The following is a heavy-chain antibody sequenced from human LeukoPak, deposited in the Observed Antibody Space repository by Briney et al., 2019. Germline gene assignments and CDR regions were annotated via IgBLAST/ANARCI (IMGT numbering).Heavy chain of an antibody. CDR3: ARGGIAARFAY. V-gene: IGHV3-21*01. Sequence: GGSLRLSCAASGFTTFSKYSMNWVRQAPGKGLEWVSCIGTRSTSMYYADSVRGRFSISRDNAKNSVYLQMNSLRAEDTAVYYCARGGIAARFAYWGQGTLVIVSS. CDR1: GFTTFSKYS. D-gene: IGHD6-6*01. CDR2: IGTRSTSM. J-gene: IGHJ4*02.